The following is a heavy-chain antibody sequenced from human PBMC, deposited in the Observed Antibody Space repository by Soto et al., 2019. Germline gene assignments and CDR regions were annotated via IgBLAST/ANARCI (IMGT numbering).Heavy chain of an antibody. CDR2: IYYSGST. V-gene: IGHV4-4*02. J-gene: IGHJ4*02. CDR3: ARIAVAGKGSIDN. CDR1: GGSDSSNNW. Sequence: SETLSLTCTVSGGSDSSNNWWSWVRQPPGKGLEWIGEIYYSGSTNYNPSLKSRVSISVDKPRNQFSLKLTSVTAADTAVYHCARIAVAGKGSIDNWGQGTLVTISS. D-gene: IGHD6-19*01.